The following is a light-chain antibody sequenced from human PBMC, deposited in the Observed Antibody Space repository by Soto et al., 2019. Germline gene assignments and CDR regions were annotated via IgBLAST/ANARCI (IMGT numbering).Light chain of an antibody. CDR1: QSVSSN. V-gene: IGKV3-15*01. CDR2: GAS. Sequence: EIVITQSPATLSVSPSETATLSCRASQSVSSNLAWYQQKAGQAPRLLMYGASTRATGIPARFSGSGSGTEFALTISSLQSEDFAVYYCQQYNNWPLTFGGGTKVDIK. J-gene: IGKJ4*01. CDR3: QQYNNWPLT.